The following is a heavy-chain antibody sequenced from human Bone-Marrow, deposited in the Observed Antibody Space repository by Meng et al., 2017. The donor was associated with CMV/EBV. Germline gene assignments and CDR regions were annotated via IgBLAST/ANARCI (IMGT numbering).Heavy chain of an antibody. V-gene: IGHV3-7*01. CDR2: IKQDGSEK. J-gene: IGHJ4*02. CDR3: ARAPYPAPQDY. Sequence: GESLKISCAASGFTVSSCALSWVRQAPEKGLEWVASIKQDGSEKYYVDSVKGRFTISRDNAKNSLYLQMNSLRAEDTAVYFCARAPYPAPQDYWGQGTLVTVSS. CDR1: GFTVSSCA.